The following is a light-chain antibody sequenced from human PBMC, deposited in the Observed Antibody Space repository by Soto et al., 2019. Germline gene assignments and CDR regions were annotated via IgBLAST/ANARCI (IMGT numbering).Light chain of an antibody. CDR2: GAA. CDR1: QNIDRY. J-gene: IGKJ2*01. V-gene: IGKV1-39*01. Sequence: DIQMTQSPSSLSASVGDRVSISCRTSQNIDRYLNWYQQKPGKAPQVLISGAASLQSGVPSRFSGSGSGTEFTLSISSLQPEDCATYFCQQSYSAPYTFGQGTRLEI. CDR3: QQSYSAPYT.